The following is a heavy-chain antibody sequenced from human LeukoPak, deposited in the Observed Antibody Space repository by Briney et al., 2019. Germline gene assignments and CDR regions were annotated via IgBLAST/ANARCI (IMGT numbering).Heavy chain of an antibody. CDR1: GFSFSSYW. V-gene: IGHV3-7*01. Sequence: AGGSLRLSCAASGFSFSSYWVSWVRQAPGKGLEWVANIQLDGSEKYYVDSVKGRFTISKDNAKNSLYLQMNSLRAEDTAVYYCARGEYGSGSYHIDYWGQGTLVTVSS. CDR3: ARGEYGSGSYHIDY. CDR2: IQLDGSEK. J-gene: IGHJ4*02. D-gene: IGHD3-10*01.